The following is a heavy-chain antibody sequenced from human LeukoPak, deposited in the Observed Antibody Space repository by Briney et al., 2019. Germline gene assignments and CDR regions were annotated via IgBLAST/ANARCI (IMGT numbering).Heavy chain of an antibody. D-gene: IGHD5-18*01. CDR1: GFTFSKYA. Sequence: GGSLRLSCAASGFTFSKYAMSWVRQAPGKGLEWVSSISSSGGSTYYADSVKGRFTISRDNSKNMLHLQMNSLRAEDTAVYYCAGRPTGYSSGYIHWGQGTLVTVSS. V-gene: IGHV3-23*01. J-gene: IGHJ4*02. CDR2: ISSSGGST. CDR3: AGRPTGYSSGYIH.